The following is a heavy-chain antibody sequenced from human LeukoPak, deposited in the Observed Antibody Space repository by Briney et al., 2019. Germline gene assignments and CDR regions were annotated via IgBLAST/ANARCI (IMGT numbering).Heavy chain of an antibody. CDR1: GFTVSSSY. V-gene: IGHV3-53*01. J-gene: IGHJ4*02. CDR2: IYSGGYT. Sequence: GGSLRLSCAASGFTVSSSYMIWVRQAPGKGLEWVSVIYSGGYTYYADSVKGRFTISRDHSKNTLYLQMDSLRAEDTAVYYCARENGYKVFDYWGRGTLVTVSS. D-gene: IGHD5-24*01. CDR3: ARENGYKVFDY.